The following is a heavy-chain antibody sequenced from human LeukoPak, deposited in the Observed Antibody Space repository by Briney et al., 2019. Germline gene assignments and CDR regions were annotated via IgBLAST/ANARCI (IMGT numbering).Heavy chain of an antibody. CDR1: GFTVSSNY. J-gene: IGHJ6*02. CDR3: ARVPLANYYYYYGMDV. Sequence: GGSLRLSCATSGFTVSSNYMSWVRQAPGKGLEWVSVIYSGGSTYYADSVKGRFTISRDNSKNTLYLQMNSLRAEDTAVYYCARVPLANYYYYYGMDVWGQGTTVTVSS. V-gene: IGHV3-53*01. CDR2: IYSGGST.